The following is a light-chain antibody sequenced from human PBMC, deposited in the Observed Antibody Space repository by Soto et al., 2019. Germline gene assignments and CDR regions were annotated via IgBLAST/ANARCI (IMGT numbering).Light chain of an antibody. Sequence: DIQMPQSPSSLSASVGDRVTINGRASQCISIYLNWYQQTPGKAPKVLISGASNLQSGVPSRFSGSGSGTDFTLTITSLQPEDFATYYCQQSFTIPRTFGQGTKVDI. V-gene: IGKV1-39*01. CDR3: QQSFTIPRT. J-gene: IGKJ1*01. CDR1: QCISIY. CDR2: GAS.